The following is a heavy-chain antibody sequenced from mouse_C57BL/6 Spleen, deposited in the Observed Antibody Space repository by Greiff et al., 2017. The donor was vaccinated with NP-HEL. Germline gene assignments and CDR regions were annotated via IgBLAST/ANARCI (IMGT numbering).Heavy chain of an antibody. CDR2: IYPGDGDT. D-gene: IGHD1-1*01. CDR3: ARYGSSYWYFDV. J-gene: IGHJ1*03. Sequence: VHLVESGPELVKPGASVKISCKASGYAFSSSWMNWVKQRPGKGLEWIGRIYPGDGDTNYIGKFKGKATLTADKSSSTAYMQLSSLTSEDSAVYFCARYGSSYWYFDVWGTGTTVTVSS. V-gene: IGHV1-82*01. CDR1: GYAFSSSW.